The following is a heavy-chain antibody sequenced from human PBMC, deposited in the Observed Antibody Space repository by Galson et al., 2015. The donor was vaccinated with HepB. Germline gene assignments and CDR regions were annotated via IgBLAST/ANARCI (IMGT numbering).Heavy chain of an antibody. J-gene: IGHJ4*02. CDR1: GFTFSSHG. V-gene: IGHV3-33*01. CDR3: ARDFSSGFDY. CDR2: IWYDGSNK. D-gene: IGHD6-19*01. Sequence: SLRLSCAASGFTFSSHGMHWVRQAPGKGLEWVAVIWYDGSNKYSADSVKGRFTISRDNSKNTLYLQMNSLRDEDTAVYYCARDFSSGFDYWGQGTLVTVSS.